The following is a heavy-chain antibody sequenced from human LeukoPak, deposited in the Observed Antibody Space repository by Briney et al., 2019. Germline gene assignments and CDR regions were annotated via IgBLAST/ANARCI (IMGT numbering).Heavy chain of an antibody. CDR2: ISSSSITI. Sequence: GGSLRLSCAASGFTFSSYSMNWVRQAPGKGLEWVSSISSSSITIYYADSVKGRFTISRDNAKNSLYLQMNSLRAEDTAVYYCTIGSGSYYNGYWGQGTLVTVSS. CDR1: GFTFSSYS. CDR3: TIGSGSYYNGY. V-gene: IGHV3-48*04. D-gene: IGHD3-10*01. J-gene: IGHJ4*02.